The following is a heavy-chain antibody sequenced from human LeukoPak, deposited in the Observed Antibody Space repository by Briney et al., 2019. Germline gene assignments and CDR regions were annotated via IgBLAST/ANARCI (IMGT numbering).Heavy chain of an antibody. D-gene: IGHD2-2*02. CDR1: GGTFSSYA. J-gene: IGHJ5*02. V-gene: IGHV1-69*13. CDR3: AREYCSSTSCYTGWFDP. CDR2: IIPIFGTA. Sequence: SVKVSCKASGGTFSSYAISWVRQAPGQGLEWMGGIIPIFGTANYTQKFQGRVTITADESTSTAYMELSSLRSEDTAVYYCAREYCSSTSCYTGWFDPWGQGTLVTVSS.